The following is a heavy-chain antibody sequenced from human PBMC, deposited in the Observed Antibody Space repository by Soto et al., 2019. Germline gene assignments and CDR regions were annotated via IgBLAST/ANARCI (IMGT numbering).Heavy chain of an antibody. V-gene: IGHV3-66*01. CDR2: IYSGGST. Sequence: GGFLRLSCAASGFTVSSNCMSWVRQAPGKGLEWVSVIYSGGSTYYADSVKGRFTISRDNSKNTLYLQMNSLRAEDTAVYYCARSVTATKHHYYYYYYMDVWGKGTTVTVSS. CDR3: ARSVTATKHHYYYYYYMDV. D-gene: IGHD4-4*01. J-gene: IGHJ6*03. CDR1: GFTVSSNC.